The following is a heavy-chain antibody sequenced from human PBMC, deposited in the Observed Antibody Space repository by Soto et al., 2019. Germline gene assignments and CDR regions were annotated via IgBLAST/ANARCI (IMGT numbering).Heavy chain of an antibody. CDR3: ARSFNEWTTYFDY. Sequence: VGSLRLSCAASGFSVTDHYMTWVRQAPGKGLEWVSVLYTGGSAYYGDSVKGRFTISRDSSTNTLYLQMNSLKVGDTAFYFCARSFNEWTTYFDYWSEGTLVTVSS. D-gene: IGHD3-3*01. J-gene: IGHJ4*02. V-gene: IGHV3-53*01. CDR2: LYTGGSA. CDR1: GFSVTDHY.